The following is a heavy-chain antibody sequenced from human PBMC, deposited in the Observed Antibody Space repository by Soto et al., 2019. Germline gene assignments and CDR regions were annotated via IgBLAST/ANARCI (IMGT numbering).Heavy chain of an antibody. CDR2: MNPNTGNS. D-gene: IGHD1-1*01. Sequence: ASVKVSCKSSGYTFTSYDIYWVRQATGQGLEWMGWMNPNTGNSGYAQKFQGRVTVTSDTSINTVHMELSSLRSEDTAVYYCARRAETNGWNGFGADKYYFDFWGQGTLVTVSS. CDR3: ARRAETNGWNGFGADKYYFDF. CDR1: GYTFTSYD. V-gene: IGHV1-8*01. J-gene: IGHJ4*02.